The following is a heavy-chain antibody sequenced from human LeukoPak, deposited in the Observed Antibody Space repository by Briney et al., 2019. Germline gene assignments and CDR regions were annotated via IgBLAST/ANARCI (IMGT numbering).Heavy chain of an antibody. CDR2: INYSGST. CDR3: ARDAYGGNSWGWFDP. Sequence: SETLSLTCTVSGDSMNNYYWSWIRQPPGKGLEWIGNINYSGSTNSNPSLKSRATISVDMSRKHFFLDLSSVTAADTAVYYCARDAYGGNSWGWFDPWGQGTLVTVSS. D-gene: IGHD4-23*01. J-gene: IGHJ5*02. CDR1: GDSMNNYY. V-gene: IGHV4-59*12.